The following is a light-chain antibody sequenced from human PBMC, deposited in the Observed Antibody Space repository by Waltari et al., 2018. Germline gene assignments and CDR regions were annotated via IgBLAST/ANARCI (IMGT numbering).Light chain of an antibody. CDR2: WAS. CDR1: QSFLYSSNNKNY. Sequence: DIVMTQSPDSLAVSLGERATINCKSSQSFLYSSNNKNYLAWYQQKPGRPPKLLIYWASTREAGVPERFSGSGSGTDFTLTISSLQAEDVAVYYCQQYYSTPWTFGQGTKVEIK. J-gene: IGKJ1*01. V-gene: IGKV4-1*01. CDR3: QQYYSTPWT.